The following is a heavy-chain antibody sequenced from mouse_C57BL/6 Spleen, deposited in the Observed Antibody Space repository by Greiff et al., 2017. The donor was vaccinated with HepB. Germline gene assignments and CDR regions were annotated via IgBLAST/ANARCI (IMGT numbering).Heavy chain of an antibody. CDR3: AKSKYFDV. CDR1: GFSLTSYG. J-gene: IGHJ1*03. V-gene: IGHV2-5*01. Sequence: QVQLQQSGPGLVQPSQSLSITCTVSGFSLTSYGVHWVRQSPGKGLEWLGVIWRGASTDYNAGFMSRLSITKDNSKSQVFFKMNSLQADDTAIYYCAKSKYFDVWGTGTTVTVSS. CDR2: IWRGAST.